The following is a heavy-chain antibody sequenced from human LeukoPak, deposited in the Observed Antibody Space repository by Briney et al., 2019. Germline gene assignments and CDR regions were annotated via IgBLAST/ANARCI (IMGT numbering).Heavy chain of an antibody. CDR2: ISNDGSNK. V-gene: IGHV3-30*18. J-gene: IGHJ4*02. CDR1: GFTFSSYG. D-gene: IGHD6-19*01. CDR3: AKAGIAVADVDY. Sequence: PGGSLRLSCAASGFTFSSYGMHWVRQAPGKGLEWVAVISNDGSNKYYADSVKGRFTISRDNSKNTVYLQMNSLRAEDTAVFYCAKAGIAVADVDYWGQGTLVTVSS.